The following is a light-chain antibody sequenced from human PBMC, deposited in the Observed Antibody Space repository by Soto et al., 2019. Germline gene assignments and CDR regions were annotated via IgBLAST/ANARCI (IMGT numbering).Light chain of an antibody. CDR1: SSNIGSNY. V-gene: IGLV1-47*01. J-gene: IGLJ2*01. CDR3: AVWDDSLSGVV. Sequence: QSVLTQPPSASGTPGQRVTISCSGSSSNIGSNYVYWYQQLPGMAPKVLIYKNNQRPSGVPDRFSGFKSGTSASLAISGLRSEDEADYACAVWDDSLSGVVFGWGTKLAVL. CDR2: KNN.